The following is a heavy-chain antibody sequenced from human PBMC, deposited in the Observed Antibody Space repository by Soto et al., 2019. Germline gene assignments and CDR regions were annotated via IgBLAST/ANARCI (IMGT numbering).Heavy chain of an antibody. D-gene: IGHD1-1*01. CDR3: AKDPLRWGVHPYYFDY. CDR1: GVTFSSYA. Sequence: XGSLRLSCSASGVTFSSYAMSWVRQAPGKGLDWVSAISGSGGSTYYADSVKGRFTISRDNSKNTLYLQMNSLRAEDTAVYYCAKDPLRWGVHPYYFDYWGQGTLVTVSS. CDR2: ISGSGGST. V-gene: IGHV3-23*01. J-gene: IGHJ4*02.